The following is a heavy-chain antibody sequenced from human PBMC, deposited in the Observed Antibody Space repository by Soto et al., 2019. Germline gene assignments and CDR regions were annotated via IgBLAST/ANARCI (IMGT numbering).Heavy chain of an antibody. Sequence: QVQLVQSGAEVKKPGPSVKVSCKASGYTFFNYGVTWVRQAPGQGLEWMGWISVYNGNTNYAQKLQGRVTLTTDISTSTAYMELRSLTSDETALYYCARDSLSGTDAFDIWGQGTMVTVSS. D-gene: IGHD1-26*01. CDR1: GYTFFNYG. J-gene: IGHJ3*02. V-gene: IGHV1-18*01. CDR2: ISVYNGNT. CDR3: ARDSLSGTDAFDI.